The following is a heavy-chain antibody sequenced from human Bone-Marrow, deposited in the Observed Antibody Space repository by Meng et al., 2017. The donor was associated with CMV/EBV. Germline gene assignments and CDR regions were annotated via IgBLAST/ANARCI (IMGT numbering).Heavy chain of an antibody. CDR1: GYSISSGYY. V-gene: IGHV4-38-2*02. Sequence: SETLSLTCTVSGYSISSGYYWGWIRQPPGKGLEWIGSIYYSGSTYYNPSLKSRVTISVDTSKNQFSLKLSSVTAADTAVYYCARVVFGEVVPYDYWGQGTLVTVSS. J-gene: IGHJ4*02. CDR3: ARVVFGEVVPYDY. CDR2: IYYSGST. D-gene: IGHD3-10*02.